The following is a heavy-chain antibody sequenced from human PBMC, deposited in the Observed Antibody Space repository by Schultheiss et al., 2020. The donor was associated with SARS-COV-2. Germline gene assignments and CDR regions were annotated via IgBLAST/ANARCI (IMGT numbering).Heavy chain of an antibody. V-gene: IGHV1-18*01. CDR2: ISAYNGNT. Sequence: ASVKVSCKASGYTFTSYGISWVRQAPGQGLEWLGWISAYNGNTNYAQKFEGRVTMARDTSSDTAYMDQRTLRCTDTDGYWCASYSSSDRIPMDVWGQGTTVNV. D-gene: IGHD6-13*01. CDR3: ASYSSSDRIPMDV. CDR1: GYTFTSYG. J-gene: IGHJ6*02.